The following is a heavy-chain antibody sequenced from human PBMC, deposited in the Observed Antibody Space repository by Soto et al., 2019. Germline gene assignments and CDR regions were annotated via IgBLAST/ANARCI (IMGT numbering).Heavy chain of an antibody. CDR2: IIPIFGTA. V-gene: IGHV1-69*13. J-gene: IGHJ6*02. Sequence: GASVKVSCTVSGGTFSSYAISWVRHAPGQGLEWMGGIIPIFGTANYAQKFQGRVTITADESTSTAYMELSSLRSEDTAVYYCARDNNPGYQIPDYYGMDVWGQGTTVTVSS. D-gene: IGHD2-15*01. CDR3: ARDNNPGYQIPDYYGMDV. CDR1: GGTFSSYA.